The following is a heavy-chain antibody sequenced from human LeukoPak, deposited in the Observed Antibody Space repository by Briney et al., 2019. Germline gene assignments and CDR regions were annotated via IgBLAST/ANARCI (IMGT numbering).Heavy chain of an antibody. J-gene: IGHJ4*02. CDR2: IRYDGSNK. CDR1: GFTFSSYG. D-gene: IGHD2-21*01. Sequence: PGGSLRLSCAASGFTFSSYGMHWVRQAPGKGLEWVAFIRYDGSNKYYADSVKGRFTISRDNAKNSLYLEMNSLRAEDTAVYYCARERIHCGGADCKSYFDNWGQGTLVTVSS. CDR3: ARERIHCGGADCKSYFDN. V-gene: IGHV3-30*02.